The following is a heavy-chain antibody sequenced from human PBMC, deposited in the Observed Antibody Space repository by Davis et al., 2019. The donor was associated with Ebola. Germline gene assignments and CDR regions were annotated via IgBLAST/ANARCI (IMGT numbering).Heavy chain of an antibody. J-gene: IGHJ4*02. V-gene: IGHV4-59*08. Sequence: SETLSLTCTVSGGSISSYYWSWIRQPPGKGLEWIGYIHYSGSTNYNPSLKSRVTISVDTSKNQFSLKLSSVTAADKDVYYCARQRVYSYGFPLDYWGQGTLVTVSS. CDR3: ARQRVYSYGFPLDY. CDR2: IHYSGST. D-gene: IGHD5-18*01. CDR1: GGSISSYY.